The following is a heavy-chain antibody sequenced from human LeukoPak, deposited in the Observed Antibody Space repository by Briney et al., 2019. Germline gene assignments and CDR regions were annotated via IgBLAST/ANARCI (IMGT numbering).Heavy chain of an antibody. Sequence: ASVKVSCKASGGTFSSYAISWVRQAPGQGLEWMGGIIPIFGTANYAQKFQGRVTITADESTSTAYMELSSLRSEDTAVYYCARDYYDSSGYPDAGIWGQGTMVTVSS. CDR3: ARDYYDSSGYPDAGI. CDR1: GGTFSSYA. CDR2: IIPIFGTA. J-gene: IGHJ3*02. D-gene: IGHD3-22*01. V-gene: IGHV1-69*13.